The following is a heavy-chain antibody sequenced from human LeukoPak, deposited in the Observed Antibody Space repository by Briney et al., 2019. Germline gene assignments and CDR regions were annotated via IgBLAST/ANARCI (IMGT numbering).Heavy chain of an antibody. J-gene: IGHJ5*02. V-gene: IGHV1-8*01. CDR2: MNPKSGNT. Sequence: VASVTVSCKASGYSFTTYDVNWVRQALGQGLEWMGWMNPKSGNTGYAPKFQGRVTMTRNTSIDTAFMELKSLSFEDAAVYYCAKATTTIAAVPHNPWGQGTLVTVSS. D-gene: IGHD6-13*01. CDR3: AKATTTIAAVPHNP. CDR1: GYSFTTYD.